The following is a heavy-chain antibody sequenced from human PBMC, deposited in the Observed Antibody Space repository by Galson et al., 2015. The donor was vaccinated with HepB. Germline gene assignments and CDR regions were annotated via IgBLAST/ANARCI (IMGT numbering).Heavy chain of an antibody. V-gene: IGHV3-7*05. J-gene: IGHJ4*02. CDR2: INQDGSTE. D-gene: IGHD6-19*01. CDR1: GFTFTLYW. CDR3: ARDSSGTVAGMDV. Sequence: SLRLSCAASGFTFTLYWMTWVRRAPGKGLEWVANINQDGSTEFYVDSVKGRFTISRDNAKNSLYLQMSSLRAEDTAVYYCARDSSGTVAGMDVWGQGTLVTVSS.